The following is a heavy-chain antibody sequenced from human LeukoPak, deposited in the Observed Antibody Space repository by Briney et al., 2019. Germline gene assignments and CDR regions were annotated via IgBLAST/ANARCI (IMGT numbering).Heavy chain of an antibody. Sequence: SETLSLTCTVSGGSIIGYYWSWIRQPPGKGLEWIGYIYFSGSTNYNPSLKSRVTISIDTSKNQFSLKLNSVTAADTAVYYCAKDASAIFRPSDAFDIWGQGTMVTVSS. V-gene: IGHV4-59*01. CDR2: IYFSGST. J-gene: IGHJ3*02. CDR1: GGSIIGYY. D-gene: IGHD3-9*01. CDR3: AKDASAIFRPSDAFDI.